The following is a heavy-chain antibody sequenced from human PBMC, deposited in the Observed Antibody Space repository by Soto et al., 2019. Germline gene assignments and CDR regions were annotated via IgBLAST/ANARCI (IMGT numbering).Heavy chain of an antibody. CDR3: ARGNSSGWYGSYFYYYYYGMDV. D-gene: IGHD6-19*01. Sequence: GASVKVSCKASGYTFTGYYMHWVRQAPGQGLEWMGWINPNSGGTNYAQKFQGWVTMTRDTSISTAYMELSRLRSDDTAVYYCARGNSSGWYGSYFYYYYYGMDVWGQGTTVTVSS. V-gene: IGHV1-2*04. J-gene: IGHJ6*02. CDR2: INPNSGGT. CDR1: GYTFTGYY.